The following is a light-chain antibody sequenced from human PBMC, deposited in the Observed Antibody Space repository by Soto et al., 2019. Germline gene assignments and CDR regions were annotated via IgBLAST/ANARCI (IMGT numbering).Light chain of an antibody. CDR1: QGISNY. V-gene: IGKV1-27*01. CDR3: QNLDSAAFT. J-gene: IGKJ3*01. Sequence: DIQMTQSPSSLSASVGDRVTITCRASQGISNYLAWYQQRPGKVPKLLIYAASTLQSDVPSRFSGSGSGTDFTLTISSPLPEDVATYYCQNLDSAAFTFGPGTKVDIK. CDR2: AAS.